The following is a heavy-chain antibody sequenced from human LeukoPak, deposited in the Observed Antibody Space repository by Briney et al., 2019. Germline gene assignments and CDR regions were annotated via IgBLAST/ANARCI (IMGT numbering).Heavy chain of an antibody. V-gene: IGHV4-39*01. D-gene: IGHD4/OR15-4a*01. J-gene: IGHJ5*02. CDR3: ARRDYAAWFDP. Sequence: SETLFLTCNVSGDSITSGGFYWAWIRQSPGKGLEYIGNVYYSGTTQYNPSLKGRVTISMDMSKNQFSLNLNSVSVTDTAIYYRARRDYAAWFDPWGQGTLVTVSS. CDR2: VYYSGTT. CDR1: GDSITSGGFY.